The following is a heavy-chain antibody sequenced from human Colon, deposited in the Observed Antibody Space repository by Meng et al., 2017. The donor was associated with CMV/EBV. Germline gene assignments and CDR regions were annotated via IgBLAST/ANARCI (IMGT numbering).Heavy chain of an antibody. Sequence: GGSLRLSCAASGFTFNDYAMHWVRQAPGKGREWVSFITWNSGKIDYADSVRGRFTISRDNTKNSLYLQMNNLTPEDTAFYYCARGGYSSGWPPGPWGQGTLVTVSS. CDR1: GFTFNDYA. D-gene: IGHD6-19*01. V-gene: IGHV3-9*01. CDR2: ITWNSGKI. J-gene: IGHJ5*02. CDR3: ARGGYSSGWPPGP.